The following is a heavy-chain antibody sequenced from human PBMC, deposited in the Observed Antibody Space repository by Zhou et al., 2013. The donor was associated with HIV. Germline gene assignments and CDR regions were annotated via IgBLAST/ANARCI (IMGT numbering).Heavy chain of an antibody. V-gene: IGHV1-24*01. Sequence: QVQLVQSGAEVKKPGASVLVSCKVSGYTLTDLSIHWVRQPPGKGLEWVGRFDPDTGETVHSQNFQGRLSMTADTSTDTAYIYLTGLRSDDTAIYFCASDRRLIQRLQNALQVWGQGTMLTVSS. J-gene: IGHJ3*01. CDR3: ASDRRLIQRLQNALQV. CDR2: FDPDTGET. CDR1: GYTLTDLS. D-gene: IGHD5-18*01.